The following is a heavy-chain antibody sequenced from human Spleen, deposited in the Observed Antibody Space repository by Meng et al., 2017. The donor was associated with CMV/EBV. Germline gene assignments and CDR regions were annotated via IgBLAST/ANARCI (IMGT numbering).Heavy chain of an antibody. J-gene: IGHJ4*02. Sequence: GGSLRLSCAASGFTFSNYGMHWVRQAPGKGLEWVAFIRYDGSNKYYADSVKGRFTISRDNSKNTLYLQMNSLRAEDTAVYYCARARIHYDSSGLDYWGQGTLVTVSS. D-gene: IGHD3-22*01. CDR3: ARARIHYDSSGLDY. CDR1: GFTFSNYG. V-gene: IGHV3-30*02. CDR2: IRYDGSNK.